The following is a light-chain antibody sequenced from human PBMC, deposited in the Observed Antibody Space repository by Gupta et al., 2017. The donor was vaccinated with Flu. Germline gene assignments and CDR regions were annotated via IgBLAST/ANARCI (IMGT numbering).Light chain of an antibody. CDR2: GAS. Sequence: PATLSVSPGERATLSCRASQSVSSNLAWYQQKPGQAPRLLIYGASTRATGIPGRFTGSGSGTEFTLTISSLQSEDFALYYCQQYNNWPWTFGQGTKVEIK. V-gene: IGKV3-15*01. J-gene: IGKJ1*01. CDR3: QQYNNWPWT. CDR1: QSVSSN.